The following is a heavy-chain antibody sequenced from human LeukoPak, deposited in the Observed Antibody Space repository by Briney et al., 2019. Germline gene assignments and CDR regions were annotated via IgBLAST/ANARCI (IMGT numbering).Heavy chain of an antibody. CDR2: ISSSSSYI. CDR3: ARDWGWDCYDSSGYHTPWDYFDY. V-gene: IGHV3-21*01. J-gene: IGHJ4*02. Sequence: GGSLRLSCAASGFTFSSYSMNWVRQAPGKGLEWVSSISSSSSYIYYADSVKGRFTISRDNAKNSLYLQMNSLRAEDTAVYYCARDWGWDCYDSSGYHTPWDYFDYWGQGTLVTVSS. D-gene: IGHD3-22*01. CDR1: GFTFSSYS.